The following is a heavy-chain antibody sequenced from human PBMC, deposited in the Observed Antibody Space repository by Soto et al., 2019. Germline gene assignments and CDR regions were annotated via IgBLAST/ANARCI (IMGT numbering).Heavy chain of an antibody. Sequence: QVQLVQFGAEVKKPGASVKVSCKASGYTCTNYAISCVRQARGQGLEWMGWISANNGNTNYEQKLQGRVTMTTDTSTRTAYMELRSLRSDDTAVYYCARDRGSYALDYWGQGTLVTVSS. J-gene: IGHJ4*02. CDR1: GYTCTNYA. CDR2: ISANNGNT. D-gene: IGHD1-26*01. V-gene: IGHV1-18*01. CDR3: ARDRGSYALDY.